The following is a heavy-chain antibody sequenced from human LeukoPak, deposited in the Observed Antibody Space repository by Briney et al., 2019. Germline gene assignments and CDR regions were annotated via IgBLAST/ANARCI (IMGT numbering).Heavy chain of an antibody. J-gene: IGHJ3*02. CDR3: AREKIGYSSGWYSDDAFDI. CDR2: IYYSGST. CDR1: GGSISSYY. D-gene: IGHD6-19*01. V-gene: IGHV4-59*01. Sequence: KPSETLSLTCTVSGGSISSYYWSWIRQPPGKGLEWIGYIYYSGSTNYNPSLKGRVTISVDTSKNQFSLKLSSVTAADTAVYYCAREKIGYSSGWYSDDAFDIWGQGTMVTVSS.